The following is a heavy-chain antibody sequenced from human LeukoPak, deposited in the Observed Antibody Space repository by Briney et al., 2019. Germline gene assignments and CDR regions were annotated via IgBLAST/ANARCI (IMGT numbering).Heavy chain of an antibody. CDR3: AIKFVVPAALDY. CDR2: INPNSGAT. J-gene: IGHJ4*02. Sequence: ASVKVSCKASGYTFTNYGITWVRQAPGQGLEWMGWINPNSGATNYAPKFQGRVTMTRDTSITTAYMELSSLRSDDTAVYYCAIKFVVPAALDYWGPGTVVTVSS. CDR1: GYTFTNYG. V-gene: IGHV1-2*02. D-gene: IGHD2-2*01.